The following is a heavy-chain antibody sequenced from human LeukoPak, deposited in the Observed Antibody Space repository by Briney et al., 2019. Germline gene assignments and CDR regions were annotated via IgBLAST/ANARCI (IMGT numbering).Heavy chain of an antibody. J-gene: IGHJ5*02. Sequence: SETLSLTCTVSGASISSQFWSCVRQPPGKRPEYIGYMSYSGNTNYNPSPKSRVTISLDTSKKQFSLKLSSLTAADTAVYYCARFSSGSNWFDAWGQGTLVTVSS. CDR1: GASISSQF. V-gene: IGHV4-59*11. CDR2: MSYSGNT. CDR3: ARFSSGSNWFDA.